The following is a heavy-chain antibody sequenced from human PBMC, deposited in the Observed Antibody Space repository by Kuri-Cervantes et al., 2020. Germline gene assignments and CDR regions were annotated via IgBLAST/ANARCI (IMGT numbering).Heavy chain of an antibody. J-gene: IGHJ4*02. CDR3: ARDGEVVVAAYYFDY. D-gene: IGHD2-15*01. CDR1: GFTFDDYA. CDR2: ISWNSGSI. Sequence: GGSLRPSCAASGFTFDDYAMHWVRQAPGKGLGWVSGISWNSGSIGYADSVKGRFTISRDNAKNSLYLQMNSLRAEDTALYYCARDGEVVVAAYYFDYWGQGTLVTVSS. V-gene: IGHV3-9*01.